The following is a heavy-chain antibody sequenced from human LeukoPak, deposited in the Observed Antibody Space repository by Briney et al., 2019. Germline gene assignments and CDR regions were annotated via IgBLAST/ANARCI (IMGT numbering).Heavy chain of an antibody. Sequence: PSETLSLTCTVSSGSISSYFWSWIRQPPGKGLEWIGYIYYSGSTNYNPSLKSRVTISVDTSKNQFSLKLSSVTAADTAVYYCARHGKNGLFDYWGQGTLVTVSS. V-gene: IGHV4-59*08. J-gene: IGHJ4*02. CDR2: IYYSGST. D-gene: IGHD3/OR15-3a*01. CDR1: SGSISSYF. CDR3: ARHGKNGLFDY.